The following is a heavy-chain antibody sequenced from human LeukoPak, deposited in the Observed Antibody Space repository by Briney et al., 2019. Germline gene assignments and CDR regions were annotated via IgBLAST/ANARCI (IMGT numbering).Heavy chain of an antibody. J-gene: IGHJ4*02. CDR1: GGSISSSNW. V-gene: IGHV4-39*01. CDR3: ASLSGGLFDY. D-gene: IGHD3-16*01. Sequence: LETLSLTCAVSGGSISSSNWWSWVRQPPGKGLEWIGSIYYSGSTYYNPSLKSRVTISVDTSKNQFSLKLSSVTAADTAVYYCASLSGGLFDYWGQGTLVTVSS. CDR2: IYYSGST.